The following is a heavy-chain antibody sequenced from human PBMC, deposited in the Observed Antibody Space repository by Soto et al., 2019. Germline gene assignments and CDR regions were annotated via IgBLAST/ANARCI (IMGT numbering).Heavy chain of an antibody. J-gene: IGHJ6*02. CDR3: AILWFGEQYYYYYGMDV. D-gene: IGHD3-10*01. CDR1: GFTFSSYA. Sequence: PGGSLRLSCAASGFTFSSYAMSWVRQAPGKGLEWVTAISGSGGSTYYADSVKGRFTISRDNSKNTLYLQMNSLRAEDTAVNYCAILWFGEQYYYYYGMDVWGQGTTVTVSS. CDR2: ISGSGGST. V-gene: IGHV3-23*01.